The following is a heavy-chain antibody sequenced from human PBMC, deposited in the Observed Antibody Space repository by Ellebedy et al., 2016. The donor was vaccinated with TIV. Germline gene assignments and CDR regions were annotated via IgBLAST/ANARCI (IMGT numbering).Heavy chain of an antibody. D-gene: IGHD2-2*01. V-gene: IGHV3-21*01. Sequence: GGSLRLSXAASGFTFSSYSMNWVRQAPGKGLEWVSSISSSSSYIYYADSVKGRFTISRDNAKNSLYLQMNSLRAEDTAVYYCARVIRSSTRGEWYYYYMDVWGKGTTVTVSS. CDR2: ISSSSSYI. CDR3: ARVIRSSTRGEWYYYYMDV. J-gene: IGHJ6*03. CDR1: GFTFSSYS.